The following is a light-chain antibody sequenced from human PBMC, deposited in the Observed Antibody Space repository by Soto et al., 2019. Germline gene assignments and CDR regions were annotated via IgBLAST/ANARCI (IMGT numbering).Light chain of an antibody. CDR1: QDIGTW. CDR3: QQADSFPFT. V-gene: IGKV1-12*01. J-gene: IGKJ3*01. Sequence: DIQLTQSPSSVSASVGDRVTITCRASQDIGTWLAWYQQKPGKAPKLLIYVASNLQSGVPSRCSAAGSGTDFNLTITSLQTEDFATYHCQQADSFPFTFGTGIKVDFE. CDR2: VAS.